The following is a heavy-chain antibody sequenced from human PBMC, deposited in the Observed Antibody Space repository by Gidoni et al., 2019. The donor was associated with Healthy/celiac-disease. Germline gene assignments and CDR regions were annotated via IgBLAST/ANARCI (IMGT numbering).Heavy chain of an antibody. V-gene: IGHV4-61*02. Sequence: QVQLQESGPGLVKPSQTRSLTCTVSGGSISSGSYYWSWIRQPTGKGLEWIRRIYTSGSTNYNPSLKSRVTMSVDTSKNQFSLKLSSVTAADTAVYYCARGSTVVPAAIPSYYYYGMDVWGQGTTVTVSS. D-gene: IGHD2-2*01. CDR3: ARGSTVVPAAIPSYYYYGMDV. CDR1: GGSISSGSYY. J-gene: IGHJ6*02. CDR2: IYTSGST.